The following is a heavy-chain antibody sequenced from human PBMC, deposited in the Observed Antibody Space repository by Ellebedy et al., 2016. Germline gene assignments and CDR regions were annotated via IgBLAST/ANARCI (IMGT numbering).Heavy chain of an antibody. CDR3: ARVTLKGLNPNYYYYMDV. CDR1: GFTFSSYW. J-gene: IGHJ6*03. V-gene: IGHV3-7*01. CDR2: IKQDGSEK. Sequence: GGSLRLSXAASGFTFSSYWMSWVRQAPGKGLEWVANIKQDGSEKYYVDSVKGRFTISRDNAKNSLYLQMNSLRAEDTAVYYCARVTLKGLNPNYYYYMDVWGKGTTVTVSS. D-gene: IGHD1-14*01.